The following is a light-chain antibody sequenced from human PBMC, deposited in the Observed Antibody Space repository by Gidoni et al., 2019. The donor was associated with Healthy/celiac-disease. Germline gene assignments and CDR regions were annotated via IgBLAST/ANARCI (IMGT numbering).Light chain of an antibody. CDR3: QQSYRSPPWT. J-gene: IGKJ1*01. V-gene: IGKV1-39*01. CDR2: AAS. CDR1: QSISSY. Sequence: IHMTQSPSSLSASVGDRVTITCRASQSISSYLDWYQQKPGKAPKLLIYAASSLQSGVPSRFSGSGSGTEFTLTISSLQPEDFATYYCQQSYRSPPWTFGQGTKVEIK.